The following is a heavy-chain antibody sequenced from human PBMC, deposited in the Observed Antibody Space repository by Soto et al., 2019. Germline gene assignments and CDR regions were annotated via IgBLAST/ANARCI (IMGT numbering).Heavy chain of an antibody. CDR3: ARDNPPTAMIVPSGAFDI. D-gene: IGHD3-22*01. CDR2: ISAYNGNT. CDR1: GYTITSYG. Sequence: ASVKVSCKASGYTITSYGISWVRHAPGQAIKWKGWISAYNGNTNYAQKLQGRVTMTTDTSTSTAYMELRSLRSDDTAVYYCARDNPPTAMIVPSGAFDIWGRGTMVTVSS. V-gene: IGHV1-18*01. J-gene: IGHJ3*02.